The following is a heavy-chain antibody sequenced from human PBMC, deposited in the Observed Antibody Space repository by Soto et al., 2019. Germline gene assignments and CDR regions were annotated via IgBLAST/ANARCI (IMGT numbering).Heavy chain of an antibody. CDR1: VFTFSEYS. CDR2: ISSDGDIT. CDR3: VKVSTFYDILTGYYHPNFSDP. J-gene: IGHJ5*02. Sequence: SLRLSCSASVFTFSEYSMHWVRHSPGKGLQYVSTISSDGDITYYADSVKGRFTISRDNSTNTLYLQMNSLRPEDTAVYYCVKVSTFYDILTGYYHPNFSDPWGQGILVTGSS. D-gene: IGHD3-9*01. V-gene: IGHV3-64D*06.